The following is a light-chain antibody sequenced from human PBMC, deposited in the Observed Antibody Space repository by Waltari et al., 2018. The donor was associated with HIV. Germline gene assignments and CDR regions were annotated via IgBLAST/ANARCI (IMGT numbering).Light chain of an antibody. CDR1: ALQKPY. CDR3: QSAASSATYRV. J-gene: IGLJ3*02. Sequence: SYELTQPPSVSVSPGQTARITCSGDALQKPYADWYQQKPGQAPGLVIYKDSERPSGIPERFSGASSGTTVTLTISGVQAEDEADYYCQSAASSATYRVFGGGTKLTVL. V-gene: IGLV3-25*03. CDR2: KDS.